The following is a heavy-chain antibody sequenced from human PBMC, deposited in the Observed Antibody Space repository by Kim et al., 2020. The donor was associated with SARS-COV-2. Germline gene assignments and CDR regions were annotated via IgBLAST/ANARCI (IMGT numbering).Heavy chain of an antibody. D-gene: IGHD3-22*01. CDR2: ISGDGGST. J-gene: IGHJ4*02. CDR1: GFTFDDYA. CDR3: AKDSSYYYDSSGYFDY. Sequence: GGSLRLSCAASGFTFDDYAMHWVRQAPGKGLEWVSLISGDGGSTYYADSVKGRFTISRDNSKNSLYLQMNSLRTEDTALYYCAKDSSYYYDSSGYFDYWGQGTLVTVSS. V-gene: IGHV3-43*02.